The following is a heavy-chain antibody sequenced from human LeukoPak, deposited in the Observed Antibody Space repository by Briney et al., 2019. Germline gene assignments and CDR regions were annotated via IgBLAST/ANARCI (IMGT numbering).Heavy chain of an antibody. Sequence: SVKVSCKASGYTFTSYGISWVRQAPGQGLEWMGWISAYNGNTNYAQKLQGRVTMTTDTSTSTAYMELRSLRSDDTAVYYCARARAYCGGDCYSDYWGQGTPVTVSS. CDR3: ARARAYCGGDCYSDY. V-gene: IGHV1-18*01. J-gene: IGHJ4*02. CDR1: GYTFTSYG. D-gene: IGHD2-21*02. CDR2: ISAYNGNT.